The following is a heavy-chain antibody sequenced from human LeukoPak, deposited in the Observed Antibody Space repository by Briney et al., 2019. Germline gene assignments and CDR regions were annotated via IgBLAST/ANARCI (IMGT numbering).Heavy chain of an antibody. CDR1: GGSVSSGSYY. V-gene: IGHV4-61*01. Sequence: SETLSLTCTVSGGSVSSGSYYWNWIRQPPGKGLEWIGYIYYSGGTNYNLSLKSRVTISVDTSKNQFSLKLSSVTAADTAVYYCARDKDAFDIWGQGTMVTVSS. J-gene: IGHJ3*02. CDR3: ARDKDAFDI. CDR2: IYYSGGT.